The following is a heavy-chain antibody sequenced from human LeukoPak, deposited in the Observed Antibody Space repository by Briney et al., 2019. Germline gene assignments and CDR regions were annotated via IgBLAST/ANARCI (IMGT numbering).Heavy chain of an antibody. CDR2: INHSGST. CDR1: GGSFSGYY. Sequence: SETLSLTCAVYGGSFSGYYWSWIRQPPGKGLEWIGEINHSGSTNYNPSLKSRVTISVDTSKNQFSLKLSSVTAADTAVYYCARGGTYYVFWSGYYKLPFDYWGQGTLVTVSS. V-gene: IGHV4-34*01. CDR3: ARGGTYYVFWSGYYKLPFDY. J-gene: IGHJ4*02. D-gene: IGHD3-3*01.